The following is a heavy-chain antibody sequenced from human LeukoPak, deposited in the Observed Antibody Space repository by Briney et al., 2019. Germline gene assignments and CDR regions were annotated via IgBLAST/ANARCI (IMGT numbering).Heavy chain of an antibody. CDR2: ISAYNGNT. Sequence: ASVKVSCKASGYTFTSYGISWVRQAPGQGLEWMGWISAYNGNTNYAQELQGRVTMTTDTSTSTAYMELRSLRSDDTAVYYCARDEYYFGSGSYFYFDYWGQGTLVTVSS. CDR1: GYTFTSYG. J-gene: IGHJ4*02. D-gene: IGHD3-10*01. CDR3: ARDEYYFGSGSYFYFDY. V-gene: IGHV1-18*01.